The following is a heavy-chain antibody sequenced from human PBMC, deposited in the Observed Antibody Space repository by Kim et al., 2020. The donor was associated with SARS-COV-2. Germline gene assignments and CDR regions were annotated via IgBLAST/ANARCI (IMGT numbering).Heavy chain of an antibody. D-gene: IGHD1-20*01. V-gene: IGHV3-23*03. CDR3: ANRELTHSFDS. CDR1: GISFRSYV. CDR2: IYSPDSP. J-gene: IGHJ4*02. Sequence: GGSLRLSCAASGISFRSYVLSWVRQAPGKGLEWVAVIYSPDSPYYADSVMGRLTIFRDNTKNTLYLQISSLRVKDTAMYYCANRELTHSFDSRGQGTMVT.